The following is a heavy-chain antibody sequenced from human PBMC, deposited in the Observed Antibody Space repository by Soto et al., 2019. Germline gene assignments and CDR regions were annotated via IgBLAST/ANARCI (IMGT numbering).Heavy chain of an antibody. CDR2: ISRNGAST. CDR3: AKDAGAPGTRDWYFDF. V-gene: IGHV3-23*01. CDR1: GFTFSSYA. D-gene: IGHD7-27*01. J-gene: IGHJ2*01. Sequence: GGSLRLSCAVSGFTFSSYAMTWVRQAPGKGLEWVSGISRNGASTYYADSVKGRFTISRDNSKKTLYLQVNSLRAEDTALYHCAKDAGAPGTRDWYFDFWGRGTLVTVSS.